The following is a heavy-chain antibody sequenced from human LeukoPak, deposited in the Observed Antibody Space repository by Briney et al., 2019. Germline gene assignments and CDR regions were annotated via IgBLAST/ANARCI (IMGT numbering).Heavy chain of an antibody. V-gene: IGHV3-21*01. J-gene: IGHJ4*02. CDR3: ARWVDEGDYSDY. Sequence: GGSLRLSCAASGFTFSSYSMNWVRQAPGKGLEWVSSISSSSSYIYYADSVKGRFTISRDNAKNSLYLQMNSLRAEDTAVYYCARWVDEGDYSDYWGQGTLVTVSS. D-gene: IGHD1-26*01. CDR1: GFTFSSYS. CDR2: ISSSSSYI.